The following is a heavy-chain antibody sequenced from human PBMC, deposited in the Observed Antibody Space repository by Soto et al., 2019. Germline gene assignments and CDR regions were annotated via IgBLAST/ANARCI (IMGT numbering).Heavy chain of an antibody. Sequence: EVQLVESGGGLIQPGGSLRLSCAASGFNVSSNYMSWVRQAPGKGLEWVSIIYTSGTTYYADSVKGRFTISRDNSKNTLYLQMNSLKVEDTAVYYCARCNGDLWRGYSKYYFEYWGQGTLVTVSS. J-gene: IGHJ4*02. V-gene: IGHV3-53*01. D-gene: IGHD3-3*01. CDR2: IYTSGTT. CDR3: ARCNGDLWRGYSKYYFEY. CDR1: GFNVSSNY.